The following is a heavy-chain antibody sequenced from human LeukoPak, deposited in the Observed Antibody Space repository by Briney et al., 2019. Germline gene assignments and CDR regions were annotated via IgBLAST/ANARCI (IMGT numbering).Heavy chain of an antibody. CDR2: IKQDGSEK. V-gene: IGHV3-7*03. J-gene: IGHJ5*02. D-gene: IGHD7-27*01. CDR1: GFTFSSYW. CDR3: ARDVSSLGSWFDP. Sequence: GGSLRLSCAASGFTFSSYWMHWVRQAPGKGLEWVANIKQDGSEKDYVDSVKGRFTISRDTAKNSLYLQMNSLRAEDTAVYYCARDVSSLGSWFDPWGQGTLVTVSS.